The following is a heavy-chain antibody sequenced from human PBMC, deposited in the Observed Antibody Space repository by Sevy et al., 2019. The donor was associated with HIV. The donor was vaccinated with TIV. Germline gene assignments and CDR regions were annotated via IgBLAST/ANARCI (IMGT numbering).Heavy chain of an antibody. CDR2: ISGSGGST. CDR1: KFTFSSYA. V-gene: IGHV3-23*01. J-gene: IGHJ4*02. D-gene: IGHD6-19*01. Sequence: GESLKISCAASKFTFSSYAMNWVRQAPGKGLEWVSGISGSGGSTYHADSVKGRFTISRDNSKNTLYLQMNSLRDEDTAVYYCARGRGSSARYGFDYWGQGTLVTVSS. CDR3: ARGRGSSARYGFDY.